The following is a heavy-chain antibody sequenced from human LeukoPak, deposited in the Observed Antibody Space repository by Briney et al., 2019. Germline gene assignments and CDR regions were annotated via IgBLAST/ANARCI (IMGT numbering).Heavy chain of an antibody. CDR2: IIPIFGTA. V-gene: IGHV1-69*05. CDR1: GGTFSSYA. D-gene: IGHD3-10*01. J-gene: IGHJ5*02. Sequence: SVKVSCKASGGTFSSYAISWVRQAPGRGLEWMGGIIPIFGTANYAQKFQGRVTITTDESTSTAYMELSSLRSEDTAVYYCARDIGRWFGELKTNWFDPWGQGTLVTVSS. CDR3: ARDIGRWFGELKTNWFDP.